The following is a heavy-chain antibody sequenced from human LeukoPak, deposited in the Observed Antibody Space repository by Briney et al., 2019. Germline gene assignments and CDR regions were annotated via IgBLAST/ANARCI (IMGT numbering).Heavy chain of an antibody. Sequence: SSETLSLTCTVSGGSISSYYWSWIRQPPGKGLEWIGYIYYSGSTNYNPSLKSRVTISVDTSKNQFSLKLSSVTAADTAVYYCARAGDYYDSSGYYLGAFDIWGQGTMVTVSS. D-gene: IGHD3-22*01. CDR3: ARAGDYYDSSGYYLGAFDI. CDR2: IYYSGST. J-gene: IGHJ3*02. V-gene: IGHV4-59*01. CDR1: GGSISSYY.